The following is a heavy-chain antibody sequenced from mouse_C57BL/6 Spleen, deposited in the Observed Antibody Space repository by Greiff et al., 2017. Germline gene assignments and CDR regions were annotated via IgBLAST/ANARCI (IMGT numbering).Heavy chain of an antibody. V-gene: IGHV1-78*01. CDR1: GYTFTDHT. Sequence: VQLQQSDAELVKPGASVKISCKVSGYTFTDHTIHWMKQRPEQGLEWIGYIYPRDGSTKYNEKFKGKATLTADKSSSTAYMELRSLTSEDSAVYFCARGYDYENSYYFDYWGQGTTLTVSS. CDR3: ARGYDYENSYYFDY. D-gene: IGHD2-4*01. CDR2: IYPRDGST. J-gene: IGHJ2*01.